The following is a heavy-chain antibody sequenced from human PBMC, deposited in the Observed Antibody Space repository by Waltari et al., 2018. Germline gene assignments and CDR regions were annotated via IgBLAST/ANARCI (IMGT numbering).Heavy chain of an antibody. CDR1: GLSLSPTNW. CDR2: IYPSGST. CDR3: ARVAVPAVTTNWFDP. Sequence: QVQLQESGPGLVKPSGTLSLPCAVSGLSLSPTNWWRWVRQPPGKGLEWIGEIYPSGSTNYNPALESRVAISVDKSKNQFSLKVRSVTAADTAVYYCARVAVPAVTTNWFDPWSQGTLVTVSS. D-gene: IGHD2-2*01. V-gene: IGHV4-4*02. J-gene: IGHJ5*02.